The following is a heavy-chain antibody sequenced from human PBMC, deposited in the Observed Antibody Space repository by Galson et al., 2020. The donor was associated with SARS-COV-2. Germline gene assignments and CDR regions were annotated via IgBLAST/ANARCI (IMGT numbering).Heavy chain of an antibody. D-gene: IGHD3-10*01. Sequence: SETLSLTCTVSGGSISSGDYYWSWIRQPPGKGLEWIGYIYYSGSTYYNPSLKSRVTISVDTSKNQFSLKLSSVTAADTAVYYCARDSSLPYGSGFDYWGQGTLVTVSS. CDR2: IYYSGST. V-gene: IGHV4-30-4*01. CDR3: ARDSSLPYGSGFDY. J-gene: IGHJ4*02. CDR1: GGSISSGDYY.